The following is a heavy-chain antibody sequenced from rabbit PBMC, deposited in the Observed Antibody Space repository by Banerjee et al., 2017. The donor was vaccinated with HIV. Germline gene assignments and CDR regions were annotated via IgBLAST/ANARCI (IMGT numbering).Heavy chain of an antibody. V-gene: IGHV1S47*01. CDR3: ARGDGAYAGYDGL. J-gene: IGHJ6*01. CDR1: GFDFSRYG. Sequence: QEQLVESGGGLVQPGGSLKLSCKASGFDFSRYGVSWVRQAPGKGLEWIVIIYAGVGSIDYATWVNGRFTISSDNAQNTVFLQMTSLTAADTATYFCARGDGAYAGYDGLWGPGTLVTVS. D-gene: IGHD7-1*01. CDR2: IYAGVGSI.